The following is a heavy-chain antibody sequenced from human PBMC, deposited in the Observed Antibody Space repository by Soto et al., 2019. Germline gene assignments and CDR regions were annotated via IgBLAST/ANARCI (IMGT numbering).Heavy chain of an antibody. CDR1: GYTFTSYD. D-gene: IGHD3-3*01. J-gene: IGHJ3*02. CDR3: ARGVTIFGVVRGAFDI. Sequence: ASVKVSCKASGYTFTSYDINWVRRATGQGLEWMGWMNPNSGNTGYAQKFQGRVTMTRNTSISTAYMELSSLRSEDTAVYYCARGVTIFGVVRGAFDIWGQGTMVTVSS. CDR2: MNPNSGNT. V-gene: IGHV1-8*01.